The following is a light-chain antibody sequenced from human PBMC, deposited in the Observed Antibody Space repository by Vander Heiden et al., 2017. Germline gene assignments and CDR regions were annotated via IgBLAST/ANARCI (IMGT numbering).Light chain of an antibody. V-gene: IGKV1-39*01. J-gene: IGKJ2*01. CDR1: QNIGNF. CDR3: QQSSSTSPYT. CDR2: TAS. Sequence: DIQMTQSPSSLSASVGDRVTITCRASQNIGNFLNWYQQKPGKAPNLLVYTASSFQSGVPSRFSGSASGTDFTLTINGLQPEDFATYYCQQSSSTSPYTFGQGTKLEIK.